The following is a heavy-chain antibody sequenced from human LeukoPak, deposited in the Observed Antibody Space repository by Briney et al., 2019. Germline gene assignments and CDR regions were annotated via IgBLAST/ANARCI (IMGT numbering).Heavy chain of an antibody. D-gene: IGHD3-10*01. Sequence: SETLSLTCAVYGGSFSGYYWSWIRQPPGKGLEWIGEINHSGSTNYNPSLKSRVTISVDTSKNQFSLKLSSVTAADTAVYYCARVEHMVRGVIIGLTARIDAFDIWGQGTMVTVSS. CDR2: INHSGST. CDR1: GGSFSGYY. CDR3: ARVEHMVRGVIIGLTARIDAFDI. V-gene: IGHV4-34*01. J-gene: IGHJ3*02.